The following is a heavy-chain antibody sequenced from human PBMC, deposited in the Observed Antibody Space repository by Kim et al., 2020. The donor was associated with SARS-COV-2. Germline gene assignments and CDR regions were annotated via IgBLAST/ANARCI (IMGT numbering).Heavy chain of an antibody. V-gene: IGHV3-11*01. Sequence: GTTIYYADSVKGRFTISRDNAKNSLYLQISSLRAEDTAVYYCARDWYLDYWGQGTLVTVSS. CDR2: GTTI. CDR3: ARDWYLDY. J-gene: IGHJ4*02.